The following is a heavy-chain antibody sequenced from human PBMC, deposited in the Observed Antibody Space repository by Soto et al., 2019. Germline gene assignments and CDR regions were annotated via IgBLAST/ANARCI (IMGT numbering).Heavy chain of an antibody. J-gene: IGHJ4*02. CDR1: GGSIGSYY. CDR3: ARHYERGGYDSPYFDY. D-gene: IGHD5-12*01. Sequence: QVQLQESGPGLVKPSETLSLTCTVSGGSIGSYYWSWIRQPPGKGLEWIGYIYYSGSTNYNPSLKSRVTISVDTSKNQFSLKLSSVTAADTAVYYCARHYERGGYDSPYFDYWGQGTLVTVSS. V-gene: IGHV4-59*08. CDR2: IYYSGST.